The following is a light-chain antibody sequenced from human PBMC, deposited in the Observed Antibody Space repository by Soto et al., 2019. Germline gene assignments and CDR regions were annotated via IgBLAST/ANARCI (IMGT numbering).Light chain of an antibody. CDR3: QQSYSTPPT. CDR1: QTIHTY. Sequence: DIQMTQSPSSLSATVGDRVTITCRASQTIHTYLNWFRQKPGKAPKLLIYAASSLQSGVPSGFSGSGSGTDFTLTISSLQPEDFATYYCQQSYSTPPTFGQGTKVE. J-gene: IGKJ1*01. CDR2: AAS. V-gene: IGKV1-39*01.